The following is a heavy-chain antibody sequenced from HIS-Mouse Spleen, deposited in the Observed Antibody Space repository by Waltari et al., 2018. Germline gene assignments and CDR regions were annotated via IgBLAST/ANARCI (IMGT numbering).Heavy chain of an antibody. J-gene: IGHJ3*02. D-gene: IGHD3-3*01. Sequence: QVQLQESGPGLVKPSETLSLTCTVSGGSISSYYWSWIRQPAGKGLEWIGRIYTSGSTNYNPPLKTGVTMSVDTSKNQVSLKLSSVTAADTAVYYCARDFHDFWSGYYGGDKKHDAFDIWGQGTMVTVSS. CDR1: GGSISSYY. V-gene: IGHV4-4*07. CDR3: ARDFHDFWSGYYGGDKKHDAFDI. CDR2: IYTSGST.